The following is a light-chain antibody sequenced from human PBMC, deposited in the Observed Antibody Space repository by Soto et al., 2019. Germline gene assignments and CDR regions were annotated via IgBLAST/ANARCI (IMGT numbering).Light chain of an antibody. Sequence: SYELTQPPSVSVAPGKTARITCGGNNIGSKSVHWYQQKPGQASVLVIYYDSDRPSGIPERFSGSNSGNTATLTISRVEAGDEADYYCQVWDSSSDHPYVVFGGGTKLTVL. CDR2: YDS. CDR1: NIGSKS. V-gene: IGLV3-21*04. J-gene: IGLJ2*01. CDR3: QVWDSSSDHPYVV.